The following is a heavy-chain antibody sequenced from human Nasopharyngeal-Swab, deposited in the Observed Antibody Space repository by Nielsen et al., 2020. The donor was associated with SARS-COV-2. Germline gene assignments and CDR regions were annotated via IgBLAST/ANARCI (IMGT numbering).Heavy chain of an antibody. D-gene: IGHD1-14*01. J-gene: IGHJ4*02. V-gene: IGHV4-34*01. Sequence: WIRQPPGKGLEWIGEIYHSGSTNYNPSLKSRVTISVDTSKNQFSLNLISVTAADAAVYYCARVGRVIDYWDQGTLVTVSS. CDR3: ARVGRVIDY. CDR2: IYHSGST.